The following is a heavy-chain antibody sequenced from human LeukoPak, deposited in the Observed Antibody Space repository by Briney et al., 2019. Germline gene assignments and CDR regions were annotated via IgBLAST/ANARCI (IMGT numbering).Heavy chain of an antibody. Sequence: PGGSLRLSCAASRFTFSSYAMSWVRQAPGKGLEWVSAISSSGAYYADSVKGRFTISRDNSKNTLYLQMNSLRAEDTAVYYCAEDATGTTAYYFDSWGQGTLVTVSS. D-gene: IGHD1-1*01. J-gene: IGHJ4*02. V-gene: IGHV3-23*01. CDR3: AEDATGTTAYYFDS. CDR2: ISSSGA. CDR1: RFTFSSYA.